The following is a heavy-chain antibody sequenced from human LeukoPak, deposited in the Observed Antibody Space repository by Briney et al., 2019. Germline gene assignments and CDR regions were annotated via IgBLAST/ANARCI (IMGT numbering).Heavy chain of an antibody. CDR1: GFTFSDYY. J-gene: IGHJ4*02. V-gene: IGHV3-11*01. CDR3: ARETQGIQLWLYHFDY. Sequence: GGSLRLSCAASGFTFSDYYMSWIRQAPGKGLEWVSYISSSGSTIYYADSVKGRFNISRDNAKNSLYLQMNSLRAEDTAVYYCARETQGIQLWLYHFDYWGQGTLVTVSS. D-gene: IGHD5-18*01. CDR2: ISSSGSTI.